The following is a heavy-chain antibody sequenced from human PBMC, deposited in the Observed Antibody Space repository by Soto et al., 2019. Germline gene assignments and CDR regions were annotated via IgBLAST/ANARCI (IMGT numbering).Heavy chain of an antibody. J-gene: IGHJ4*02. Sequence: QVQLVQSGTEVKKPGASVKVSCQASGYSISAYDIHWVRQAPGQGLEWMGWIDPKNGGTVSAQKFQGRLTMTRDTSISTVYMALSGLTSDDTALYYCGRDDYGTFPYWGQGILVTVSS. CDR1: GYSISAYD. V-gene: IGHV1-2*02. CDR2: IDPKNGGT. D-gene: IGHD3-10*01. CDR3: GRDDYGTFPY.